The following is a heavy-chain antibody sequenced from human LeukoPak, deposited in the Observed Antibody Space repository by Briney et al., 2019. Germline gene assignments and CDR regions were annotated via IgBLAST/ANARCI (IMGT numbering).Heavy chain of an antibody. D-gene: IGHD3-16*01. J-gene: IGHJ4*02. CDR3: VKEGVEYSYSYGDY. CDR2: ISYDGGDK. Sequence: GGSLRLSCAASGFSFNNYAMYWVRQAPGKGLEWVALISYDGGDKYYAESMKGRITISRDNAENTLYLQMNNLRPDDPALYFCVKEGVEYSYSYGDYWGQGTLVTVSS. V-gene: IGHV3-30*18. CDR1: GFSFNNYA.